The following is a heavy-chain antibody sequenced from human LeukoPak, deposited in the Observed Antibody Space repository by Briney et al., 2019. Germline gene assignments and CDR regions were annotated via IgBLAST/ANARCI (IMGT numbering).Heavy chain of an antibody. J-gene: IGHJ4*02. CDR3: AKEGGYGDYDPLDY. D-gene: IGHD4-17*01. CDR1: GFTFSSYG. CDR2: ISYDGSNK. V-gene: IGHV3-30*18. Sequence: GGSLRLSCAASGFTFSSYGMHWVRQAPGKGLEWVAVISYDGSNKYYADSVKGRFTISRDNSKNTLYLQMNSLRAEDTAVYYCAKEGGYGDYDPLDYWGQGTLVTVSS.